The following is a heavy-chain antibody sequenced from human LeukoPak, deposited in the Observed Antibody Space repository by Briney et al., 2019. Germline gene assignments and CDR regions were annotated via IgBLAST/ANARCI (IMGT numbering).Heavy chain of an antibody. CDR3: ARDVGYCSSTSCSYNWFDP. D-gene: IGHD2-2*01. Sequence: ASVKVSCKASGYTFTGYYMHWVRQAPGQGLEWMGWINPNSGGTNYAQKFQGRVTMTRDTSISTAYMELSRLRSDDTAVYYRARDVGYCSSTSCSYNWFDPWGQGTLVNVSS. CDR1: GYTFTGYY. CDR2: INPNSGGT. J-gene: IGHJ5*02. V-gene: IGHV1-2*02.